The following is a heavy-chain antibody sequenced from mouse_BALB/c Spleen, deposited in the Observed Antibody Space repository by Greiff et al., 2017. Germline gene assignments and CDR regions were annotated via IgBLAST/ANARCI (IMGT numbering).Heavy chain of an antibody. CDR2: IDPANGNT. CDR3: ARGANWDAMDY. D-gene: IGHD4-1*01. V-gene: IGHV14-3*02. Sequence: VQLQQSGAELVKPGASVKLSCTASGFNIKDTYMHWVKQRPEQGLEWIGRIDPANGNTKYDPKFQGKATITADTSSNTAYLQLSSLTSEDTAVYYCARGANWDAMDYWGQGTSVTVSA. J-gene: IGHJ4*01. CDR1: GFNIKDTY.